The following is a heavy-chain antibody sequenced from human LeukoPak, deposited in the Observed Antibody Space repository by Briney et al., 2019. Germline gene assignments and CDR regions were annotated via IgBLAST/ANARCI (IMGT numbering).Heavy chain of an antibody. CDR1: DYTIKSYY. CDR2: SYYSGYT. V-gene: IGHV4-59*01. Sequence: SETLSLACTVSDYTIKSYYWRWIRQPPGKGLEWIAFSYYSGYTSYSPSLKRRVTISVDTSKSQFSLKLSSVTAADTAVYYCARGRNDHGDMFFDQWGRGALVTVSS. D-gene: IGHD4-17*01. J-gene: IGHJ4*02. CDR3: ARGRNDHGDMFFDQ.